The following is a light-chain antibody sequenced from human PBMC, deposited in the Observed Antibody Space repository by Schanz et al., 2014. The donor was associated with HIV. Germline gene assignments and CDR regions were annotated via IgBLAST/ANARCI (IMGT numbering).Light chain of an antibody. Sequence: QSALTQPASVSGSPGQSITISCTGTSSDIGGYNYVSWYQQHPGKAPKLIIFEVSKWPSGVPDRFSGSKSGSTASLTVSGLQAEDEADYYCSSYSGSSPYWVFGGGTKLTVL. V-gene: IGLV2-8*01. CDR2: EVS. CDR3: SSYSGSSPYWV. J-gene: IGLJ3*02. CDR1: SSDIGGYNY.